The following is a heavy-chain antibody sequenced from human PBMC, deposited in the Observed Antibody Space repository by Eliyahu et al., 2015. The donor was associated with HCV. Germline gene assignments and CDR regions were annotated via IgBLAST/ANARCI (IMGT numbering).Heavy chain of an antibody. CDR1: GGSIXSYY. Sequence: QVQLQESGPGLVKPSETLSLTCTVSGGSIXSYYGTWTRQPPGKGLEWIGYIYYSGSTNYNPSLKSRVTISVDTSKNQFSLKLSSVTAADTAVYYCARAGSITMIVVVPPWAFDIWGQGTMVTVSS. CDR2: IYYSGST. V-gene: IGHV4-59*01. D-gene: IGHD3-22*01. CDR3: ARAGSITMIVVVPPWAFDI. J-gene: IGHJ3*02.